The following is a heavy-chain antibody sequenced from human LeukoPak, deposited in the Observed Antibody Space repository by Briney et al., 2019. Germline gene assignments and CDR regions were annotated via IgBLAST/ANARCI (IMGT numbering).Heavy chain of an antibody. CDR3: ARDLLQRDDY. J-gene: IGHJ4*02. D-gene: IGHD6-25*01. CDR2: ISAYNGNT. V-gene: IGHV1-18*01. CDR1: GYTFTSYG. Sequence: ASVKVSCKASGYTFTSYGISWVRQAPGQGLEWMGWISAYNGNTNYAQKLQGRVTMTRDMSTSTVYMELSSLRSEDTAVYYCARDLLQRDDYWGQGTLVTVSS.